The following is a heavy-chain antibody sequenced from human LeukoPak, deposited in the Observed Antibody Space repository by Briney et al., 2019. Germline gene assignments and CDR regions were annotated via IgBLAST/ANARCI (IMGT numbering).Heavy chain of an antibody. CDR1: GFTFSSYA. J-gene: IGHJ4*02. D-gene: IGHD3-22*01. V-gene: IGHV3-30-3*01. Sequence: GGSLRLSCAAPGFTFSSYAMHWVRQAPGKGLEWVAVISYDGSNKYYADSVKGRFTISRDNSKNTLYLQMNSLRAEDTAVYYCAREVMIVVVGDYWGQGTLVTVSS. CDR3: AREVMIVVVGDY. CDR2: ISYDGSNK.